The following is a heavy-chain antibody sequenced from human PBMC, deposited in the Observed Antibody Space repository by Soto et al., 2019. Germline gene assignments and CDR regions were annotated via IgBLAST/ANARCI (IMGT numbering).Heavy chain of an antibody. V-gene: IGHV3-21*01. J-gene: IGHJ5*02. Sequence: EVQVVESGGGLVKPGGSLRLSCIGSGFTFSSYSMNWVRQAPGRGLEWVSSITSSSDYIHYADSAKGRFTISRDNAKRSLYLQMDSLRAEDTAIYYCTRDENFYASGRGFDPWGQGTLVTVSS. CDR3: TRDENFYASGRGFDP. CDR1: GFTFSSYS. D-gene: IGHD3-10*01. CDR2: ITSSSDYI.